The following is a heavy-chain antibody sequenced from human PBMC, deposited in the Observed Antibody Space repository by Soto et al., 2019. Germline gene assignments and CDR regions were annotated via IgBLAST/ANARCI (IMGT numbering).Heavy chain of an antibody. D-gene: IGHD1-7*01. J-gene: IGHJ4*02. CDR1: GFTFSRFW. CDR2: INSDGSNT. Sequence: GGSLRLSCAASGFTFSRFWMHWVRQAPGKGLVWVSRINSDGSNTGYADSVKGRLTISRDNAKNTLYLQMNSLTADDTAVYYCARVNNWNYPVDYWGQGTLVTVSS. V-gene: IGHV3-74*01. CDR3: ARVNNWNYPVDY.